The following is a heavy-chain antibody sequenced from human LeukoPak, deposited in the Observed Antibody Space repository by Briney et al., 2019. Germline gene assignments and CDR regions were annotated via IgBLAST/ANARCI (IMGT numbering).Heavy chain of an antibody. Sequence: GGSLRLSCAASGFTFSGYTMNWVRQAPGKGLEWVSSISSSSYIYYADSVKGRFTISRDNAKNTLYLQMNSLRAEDTAVYYCAKDLRFGEFGSWGQGTLVTVSS. CDR2: ISSSSYI. D-gene: IGHD3-10*01. CDR3: AKDLRFGEFGS. V-gene: IGHV3-21*04. J-gene: IGHJ5*02. CDR1: GFTFSGYT.